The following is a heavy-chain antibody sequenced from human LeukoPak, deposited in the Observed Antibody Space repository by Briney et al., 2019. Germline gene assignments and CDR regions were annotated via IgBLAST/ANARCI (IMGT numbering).Heavy chain of an antibody. Sequence: SETLSLTCTVSGGSISSSSYYWGWIRQPPGKGLEWIGSIYYSGSAYYNPSLESRVTISVDTSKNQFSLKLSSVTAADTAVYYCARGIAVATLDYWGQGTLVTVSS. CDR3: ARGIAVATLDY. D-gene: IGHD6-19*01. CDR1: GGSISSSSYY. J-gene: IGHJ4*02. CDR2: IYYSGSA. V-gene: IGHV4-39*07.